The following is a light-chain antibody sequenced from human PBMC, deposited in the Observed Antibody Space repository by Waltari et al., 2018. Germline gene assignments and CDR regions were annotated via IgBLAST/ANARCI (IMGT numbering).Light chain of an antibody. CDR2: GST. V-gene: IGLV1-40*01. CDR1: GSNIGAGYD. CDR3: QSYDTSLSVV. Sequence: QSVLTQPSSVSGAPGQRVTISCTGSGSNIGAGYDVHWYQQLPRAAPQLLIYGSTSRPLGVPARFFGSTSGTSASLAIIGLQAEDEADYYCQSYDTSLSVVFGGGTKLTVL. J-gene: IGLJ3*02.